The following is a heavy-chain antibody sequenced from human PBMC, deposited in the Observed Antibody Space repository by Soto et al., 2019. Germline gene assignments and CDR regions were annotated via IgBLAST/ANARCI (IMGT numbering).Heavy chain of an antibody. J-gene: IGHJ6*02. CDR3: ASSSGDLDVYGMDI. Sequence: EAQLLESGGGLVQPGGSLRLSCAASGFTFSRYAMSWVRQAPGKGLEWVSTVTGGGHTTYNADSVNGRFTISRDNSKNTLYRQMNNLRAEDTAIYYCASSSGDLDVYGMDIWGPGTTVTVSS. CDR2: VTGGGHTT. D-gene: IGHD3-10*01. V-gene: IGHV3-23*01. CDR1: GFTFSRYA.